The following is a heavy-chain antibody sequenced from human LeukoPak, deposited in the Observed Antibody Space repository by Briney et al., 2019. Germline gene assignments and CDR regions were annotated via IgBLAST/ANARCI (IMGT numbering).Heavy chain of an antibody. CDR2: IYYSGST. J-gene: IGHJ4*02. D-gene: IGHD1-26*01. CDR3: ATMGLTGAIPYFDY. V-gene: IGHV4-39*01. CDR1: GXSISSSNYY. Sequence: PSETLSLTCTVSGXSISSSNYYWGWIRQPPGKGLEWIGSIYYSGSTYYNPSLKSRVTISVDTSKNQFSLKLSSVTAADTAVYYCATMGLTGAIPYFDYWGQGTLVTVSS.